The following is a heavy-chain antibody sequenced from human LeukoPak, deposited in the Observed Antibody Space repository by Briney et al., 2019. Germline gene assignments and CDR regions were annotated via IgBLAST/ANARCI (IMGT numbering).Heavy chain of an antibody. J-gene: IGHJ3*02. Sequence: PGGSLRLSCAASGFTFSSYGMHWVRQAPGKGLEWVAFIRYDGSNKYYADSVKGRFTISRDNSKNTLYLQMNGLRAEDTAVYYCAKVAPRYCSSTSCYIAFDIWGQGTMVTVSS. V-gene: IGHV3-30*02. CDR3: AKVAPRYCSSTSCYIAFDI. CDR1: GFTFSSYG. CDR2: IRYDGSNK. D-gene: IGHD2-2*02.